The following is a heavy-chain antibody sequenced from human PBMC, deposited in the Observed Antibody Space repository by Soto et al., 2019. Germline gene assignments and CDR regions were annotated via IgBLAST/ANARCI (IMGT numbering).Heavy chain of an antibody. V-gene: IGHV3-23*01. J-gene: IGHJ4*02. D-gene: IGHD1-1*01. CDR2: LTADSDDT. Sequence: EVQLLESGGTLVQPGGSLRLSCVASGFTFSTHTMNWVRQAPGKGLEWVSRLTADSDDTSYADSIKGPFTISRDNSKNTLYLQMNMLRAQDTAIYYCAKGLDRARGDFWGQGALVTVSS. CDR1: GFTFSTHT. CDR3: AKGLDRARGDF.